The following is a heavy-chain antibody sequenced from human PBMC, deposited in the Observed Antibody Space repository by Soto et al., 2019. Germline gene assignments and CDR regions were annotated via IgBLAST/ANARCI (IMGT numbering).Heavy chain of an antibody. J-gene: IGHJ6*02. D-gene: IGHD3-10*01. CDR1: GGSISSSSNY. CDR2: IYYSGST. Sequence: SETLSLTCTVSGGSISSSSNYWGWLRHPPGKGLEWIGSIYYSGSTYYNPSLKRRVTISVDASKNQFSLKLSSVTAAAAAEYYCASSPRDRIGEETYPAIDVWGQGTTVTVSS. V-gene: IGHV4-39*01. CDR3: ASSPRDRIGEETYPAIDV.